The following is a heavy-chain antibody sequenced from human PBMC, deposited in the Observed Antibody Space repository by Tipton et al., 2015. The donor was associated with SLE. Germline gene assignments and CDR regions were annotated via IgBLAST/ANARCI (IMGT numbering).Heavy chain of an antibody. CDR1: DGSSSSSDYY. J-gene: IGHJ4*02. Sequence: LRLSCSVSDGSSSSSDYYWGWIRQPPGKGLEWIGSIFYSGSTYYNPSLKSRVTISVDTSQSRFSLNLSSVTAADTARYYCAREPDYWGQGILVAVSS. CDR3: AREPDY. CDR2: IFYSGST. V-gene: IGHV4-39*02.